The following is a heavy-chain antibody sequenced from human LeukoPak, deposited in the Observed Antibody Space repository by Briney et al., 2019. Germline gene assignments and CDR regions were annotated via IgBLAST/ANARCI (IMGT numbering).Heavy chain of an antibody. CDR1: GGSISSGGYS. Sequence: SETLSLTCAVSGGSISSGGYSWSWIRQPPGKGLEWIGYIYHSGSTNYNPSLKSRVTISVYTSKNQFSLKLSSVTAADTAVYYCASSGGDYWGQGTLVTVSS. CDR2: IYHSGST. V-gene: IGHV4-30-2*01. CDR3: ASSGGDY. J-gene: IGHJ4*02. D-gene: IGHD3-10*01.